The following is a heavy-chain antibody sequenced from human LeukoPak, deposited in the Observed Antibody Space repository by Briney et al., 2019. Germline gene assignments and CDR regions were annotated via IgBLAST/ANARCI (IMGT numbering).Heavy chain of an antibody. CDR2: ISYDGSNK. Sequence: GGSLRLSCAASGFTFSSYGMHWVRQAPGKGLEWVAVISYDGSNKYYADSVKGRFTISRDNSKNTLYLQMNSLRAGDTAVYYCAKEREDYGDYVFDYWGQGTLVTVSS. CDR3: AKEREDYGDYVFDY. J-gene: IGHJ4*02. D-gene: IGHD4-17*01. CDR1: GFTFSSYG. V-gene: IGHV3-30*18.